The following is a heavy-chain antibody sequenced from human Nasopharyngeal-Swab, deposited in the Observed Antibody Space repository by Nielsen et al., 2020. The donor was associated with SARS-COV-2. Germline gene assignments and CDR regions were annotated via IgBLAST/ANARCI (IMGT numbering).Heavy chain of an antibody. V-gene: IGHV3-23*01. CDR2: ISVSGDTT. D-gene: IGHD2-21*01. J-gene: IGHJ6*02. CDR1: GFTFSSYA. CDR3: AKAPYLRGLDV. Sequence: GGSLRLSCAASGFTFSSYAMSWVRQAPGKGLEWVSIISVSGDTTYYADSVKDRFTISRDNSQNTLYLQTNSLRVEDTAVYYCAKAPYLRGLDVWGQGTTVTVSS.